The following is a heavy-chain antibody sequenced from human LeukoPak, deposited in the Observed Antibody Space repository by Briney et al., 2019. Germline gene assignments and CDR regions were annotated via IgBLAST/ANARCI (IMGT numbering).Heavy chain of an antibody. CDR3: AKDKSSTTKYYGMDV. V-gene: IGHV3-9*01. J-gene: IGHJ6*02. D-gene: IGHD2-2*01. CDR2: ISWNSRTI. CDR1: GFIVDDYA. Sequence: GGSLRLSCAASGFIVDDYAMHWVRQAPGKGLEWVSSISWNSRTIAYADSVKGRSTIARDNGKNSLYLQMNSLRSEDTAMYYCAKDKSSTTKYYGMDVWGQGTTVTVSS.